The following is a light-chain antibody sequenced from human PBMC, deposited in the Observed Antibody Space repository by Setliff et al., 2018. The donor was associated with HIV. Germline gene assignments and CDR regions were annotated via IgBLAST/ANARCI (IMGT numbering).Light chain of an antibody. CDR3: TSYTRSSTRV. V-gene: IGLV2-14*01. Sequence: QSALTQPASVSGSPGQSITISCTGTSSDVGGYKYVSWYQQHPGKVPKLLIYEVSDRPSGVSNRFSGSKSGNTASLTISGLQAEDEADYFCTSYTRSSTRVFGGGTKVTVL. J-gene: IGLJ1*01. CDR2: EVS. CDR1: SSDVGGYKY.